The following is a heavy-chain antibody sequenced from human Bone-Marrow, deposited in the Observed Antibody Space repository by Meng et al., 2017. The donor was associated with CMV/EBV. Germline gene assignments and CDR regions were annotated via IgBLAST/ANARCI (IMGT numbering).Heavy chain of an antibody. Sequence: SETLSLTCAVYGGSFSSSYWTWIRQPPGKGLEWIGEINHGGGTNNHPSLKSRVTMSVDKSKNQFSLRLTSVIAADTAVYYCARGPQVAWLRSRFAAFDIWSQGTLVTVSS. CDR1: GGSFSSSY. J-gene: IGHJ3*02. CDR2: INHGGGT. V-gene: IGHV4-34*01. D-gene: IGHD5-12*01. CDR3: ARGPQVAWLRSRFAAFDI.